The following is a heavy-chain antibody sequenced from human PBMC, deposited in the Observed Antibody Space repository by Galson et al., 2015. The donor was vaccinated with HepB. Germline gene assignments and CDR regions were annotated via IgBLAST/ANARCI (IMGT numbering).Heavy chain of an antibody. D-gene: IGHD2-21*02. CDR1: GYTFTRHY. Sequence: SVKVSCKASGYTFTRHYMHWVRQAPGQGLEWMGIINPSGGSASYAQEFQGRVTMTRDTSMSTVYMELSSLRSEDTAVYYCARGNCGGDCYEGNWFDPWGQGTLVTVSS. J-gene: IGHJ5*02. CDR2: INPSGGSA. V-gene: IGHV1-46*01. CDR3: ARGNCGGDCYEGNWFDP.